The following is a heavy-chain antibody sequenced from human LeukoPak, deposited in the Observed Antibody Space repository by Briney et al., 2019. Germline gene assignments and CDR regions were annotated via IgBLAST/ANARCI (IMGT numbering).Heavy chain of an antibody. D-gene: IGHD6-19*01. V-gene: IGHV4-59*08. CDR3: ARGYSSTSGRPDY. CDR1: GGSISSYY. CDR2: IYYSGST. Sequence: SETLSLTCTVSGGSISSYYWSWIRQPPGKELEWIGYIYYSGSTNYNPFLKSRVTISLETSKRQFSLKLISVTAADTAVYYCARGYSSTSGRPDYWGQGTLVTVSS. J-gene: IGHJ4*02.